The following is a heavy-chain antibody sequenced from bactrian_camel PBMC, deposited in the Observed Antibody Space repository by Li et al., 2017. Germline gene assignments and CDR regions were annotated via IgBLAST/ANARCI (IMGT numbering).Heavy chain of an antibody. CDR3: AASSRPIWSGHLNRANYYY. Sequence: QVQLVESGGGSVQAGGSLRLSCTVSNYERNTAAGNKCMAWFREAPGKEREGVAAIDTGDSNTYYLNSVEGRFTISHDNAKNTLYLQMNSLKPEDTAIYYCAASSRPIWSGHLNRANYYYWGQGTQVTVS. D-gene: IGHD2*01. J-gene: IGHJ4*01. CDR2: IDTGDSNT. V-gene: IGHV3S1*01. CDR1: NYERNTAAGNKC.